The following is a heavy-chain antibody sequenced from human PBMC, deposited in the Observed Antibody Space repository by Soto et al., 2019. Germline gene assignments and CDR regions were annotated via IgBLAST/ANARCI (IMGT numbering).Heavy chain of an antibody. CDR1: GYTFSGYY. J-gene: IGHJ3*02. D-gene: IGHD3-9*01. CDR2: INPKSGGT. V-gene: IGHV1-2*02. CDR3: AREGTGYSAFDI. Sequence: SVKFSGTASGYTFSGYYMHLVRQAPGQGLEWMGWINPKSGGTKYVQKFQGRVTMTRDTSSNTVYMDLSRLTSDDTAVYYCAREGTGYSAFDIWGQGTMVTVSS.